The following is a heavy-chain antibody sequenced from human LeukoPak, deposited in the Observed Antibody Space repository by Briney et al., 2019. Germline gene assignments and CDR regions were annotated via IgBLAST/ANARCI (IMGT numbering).Heavy chain of an antibody. V-gene: IGHV3-53*01. CDR2: IYSGGST. CDR3: ARDGYSSGWSLDAFDI. D-gene: IGHD6-19*01. J-gene: IGHJ3*02. CDR1: GFTVSSNY. Sequence: GGSLRLSCAASGFTVSSNYMSWVRQAPGKGLEWVSVIYSGGSTYYADSVKGRFTISRDNSKNTLYLQMNSLRAEDTAVYYCARDGYSSGWSLDAFDIWGQGTMVTVSS.